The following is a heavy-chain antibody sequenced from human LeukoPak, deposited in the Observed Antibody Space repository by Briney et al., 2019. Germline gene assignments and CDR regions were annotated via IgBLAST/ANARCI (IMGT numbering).Heavy chain of an antibody. CDR3: ASRGYSSGWYRDY. CDR1: GFTFSSYA. J-gene: IGHJ4*02. V-gene: IGHV3-30-3*01. Sequence: GRSLRLSCAASGFTFSSYAMHWVRQPPGKGLEWVAVISYNGNNKYSADSVKGRFTISRDNSKNTLYLQMNSLRAEDTAVYYCASRGYSSGWYRDYWGQGTLVTVSS. CDR2: ISYNGNNK. D-gene: IGHD6-19*01.